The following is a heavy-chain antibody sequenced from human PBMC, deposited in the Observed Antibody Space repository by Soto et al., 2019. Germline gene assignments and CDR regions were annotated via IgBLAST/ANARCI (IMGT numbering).Heavy chain of an antibody. Sequence: SVKVSCKASGGTFSSYTISWVRQAPGQGLEWMGRIIPILGIANYAQKFQGRVTITADKSTSTAYMELSSLRSEDTAVYYCARADRSGSYYYYGMDVWGQGTTVTVSS. D-gene: IGHD3-10*01. J-gene: IGHJ6*02. CDR2: IIPILGIA. V-gene: IGHV1-69*02. CDR1: GGTFSSYT. CDR3: ARADRSGSYYYYGMDV.